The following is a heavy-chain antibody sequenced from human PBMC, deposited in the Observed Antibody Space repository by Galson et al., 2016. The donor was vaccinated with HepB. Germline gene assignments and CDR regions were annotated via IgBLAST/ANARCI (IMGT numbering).Heavy chain of an antibody. V-gene: IGHV3-11*06. CDR3: AREGSGFGFYYFDL. Sequence: SLRLSCAASEFTISDFYMSWIRQAPGKGLEWVSSSSSSSLDTKYAGSVRGRFTISRDDGKNSLDLQMNSLRVEDTAVYYCAREGSGFGFYYFDLWGHGTLVTVSS. CDR2: SSSSSLDT. J-gene: IGHJ4*01. D-gene: IGHD2-15*01. CDR1: EFTISDFY.